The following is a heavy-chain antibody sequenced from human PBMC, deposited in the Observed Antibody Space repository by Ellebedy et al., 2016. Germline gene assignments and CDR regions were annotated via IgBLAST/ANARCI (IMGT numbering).Heavy chain of an antibody. J-gene: IGHJ4*02. Sequence: GESLKISXAASGFTFSNYWMNWVRQAPGKGLEWVANITPVGSDKAYLDSVKGRFTVSRDDAKNSLYLQMNSLRDEDTAVYYCATIDTTNWYSRGNWGQGTLVTVSS. CDR1: GFTFSNYW. D-gene: IGHD2-21*01. CDR3: ATIDTTNWYSRGN. V-gene: IGHV3-7*01. CDR2: ITPVGSDK.